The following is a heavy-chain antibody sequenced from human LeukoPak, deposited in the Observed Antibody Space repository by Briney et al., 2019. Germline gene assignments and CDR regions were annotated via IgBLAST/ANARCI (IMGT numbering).Heavy chain of an antibody. CDR1: GFTFSSYE. CDR3: ARDDCSGGSCYPYYYYYMDV. J-gene: IGHJ6*03. CDR2: ISSSSSYI. D-gene: IGHD2-15*01. V-gene: IGHV3-21*01. Sequence: GGSLRLSCAASGFTFSSYEMNWVRQAPGKGLEWVSSISSSSSYIYYADSVKGRFTISRDNAKNSLYLQMNSLRAEDTAVYYCARDDCSGGSCYPYYYYYMDVWGKGTTVTVSS.